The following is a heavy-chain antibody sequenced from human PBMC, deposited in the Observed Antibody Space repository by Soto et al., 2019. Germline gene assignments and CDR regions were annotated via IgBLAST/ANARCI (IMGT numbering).Heavy chain of an antibody. Sequence: GGSLRLSCAASGFTFSSYAMSWVRQAPGKGLEWVSAISGSGGSTYYADSVKGRFTISRDNSKNTLYLQMNSLRAEDTAVYYCAKDRRGDFWSGYAHYYYYMDVWGKATTVTAP. CDR3: AKDRRGDFWSGYAHYYYYMDV. J-gene: IGHJ6*03. D-gene: IGHD3-3*01. CDR2: ISGSGGST. V-gene: IGHV3-23*01. CDR1: GFTFSSYA.